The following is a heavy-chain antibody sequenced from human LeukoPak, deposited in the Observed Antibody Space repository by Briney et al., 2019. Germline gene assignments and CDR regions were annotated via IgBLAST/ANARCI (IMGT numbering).Heavy chain of an antibody. CDR2: IYPGDSDT. CDR3: ARHESTVGATRSAFDI. D-gene: IGHD1-26*01. Sequence: GESLKISCKGSGYSFSTYWIGWVRQMPGKGLEWMGIIYPGDSDTRYSPSFQGQVTISADKSISTAYLQWSSLKASDTAINYCARHESTVGATRSAFDIWGPGTRVTVS. J-gene: IGHJ3*02. CDR1: GYSFSTYW. V-gene: IGHV5-51*01.